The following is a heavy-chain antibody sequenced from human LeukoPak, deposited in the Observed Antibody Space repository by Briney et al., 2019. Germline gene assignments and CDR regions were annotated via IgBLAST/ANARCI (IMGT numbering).Heavy chain of an antibody. D-gene: IGHD2-8*02. CDR2: ISAYNGNT. CDR3: AREGYCTGGVCYIVGEQDAFDI. J-gene: IGHJ3*02. Sequence: ASVKVSCKASGYTFTSYGISWVRQAPGQGLELMGWISAYNGNTNYAQKLQGRVTMTTDTSTSTAYMELRSLRSDDTAVYYCAREGYCTGGVCYIVGEQDAFDIWGQGTMVTVSS. V-gene: IGHV1-18*01. CDR1: GYTFTSYG.